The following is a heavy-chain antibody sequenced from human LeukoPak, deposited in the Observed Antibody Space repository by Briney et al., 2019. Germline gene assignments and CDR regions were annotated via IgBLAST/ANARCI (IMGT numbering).Heavy chain of an antibody. Sequence: SQTLSLTCTVSGGSISSGDYYWSWIRQPPGKGLEWIGYIYYSGSTYYNPSLKSRVTISVDTSENQFSLKLSSVTAADTAVYYCAREVVVKRAYDAFDIWGQGTMVTVSS. CDR1: GGSISSGDYY. J-gene: IGHJ3*02. CDR2: IYYSGST. CDR3: AREVVVKRAYDAFDI. V-gene: IGHV4-30-4*01. D-gene: IGHD2-2*01.